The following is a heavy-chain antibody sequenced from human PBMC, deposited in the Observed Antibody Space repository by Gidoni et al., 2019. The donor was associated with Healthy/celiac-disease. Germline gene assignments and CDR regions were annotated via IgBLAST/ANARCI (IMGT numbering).Heavy chain of an antibody. CDR1: GFTFSGSA. D-gene: IGHD3-22*01. Sequence: EVQLVASGGGLVQPGGSLKLSCAASGFTFSGSAMHWVRPASGKGLEWVGRIRSKANSYATAYAASVKGRFTISRDDSKNTAYLQMNSLKTEDTAVYYCTRHVGGYYYDSSGLDYYYGMDVWGQGTTVTVSS. CDR2: IRSKANSYAT. V-gene: IGHV3-73*01. J-gene: IGHJ6*02. CDR3: TRHVGGYYYDSSGLDYYYGMDV.